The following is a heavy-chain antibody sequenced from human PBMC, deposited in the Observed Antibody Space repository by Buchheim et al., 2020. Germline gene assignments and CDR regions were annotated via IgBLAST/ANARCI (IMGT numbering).Heavy chain of an antibody. J-gene: IGHJ4*02. CDR2: ISYDGSNK. D-gene: IGHD6-19*01. V-gene: IGHV3-30*18. Sequence: QVQLVESGGGVVQPGRSLRLSCAASGFTFSSYGMHWVRQAPGKGLEWVAVISYDGSNKYYADSVKGRFTISRDNSKNTLYLQMNSLRAEDTAVYYCAKDQRSYSSGWFDYWGQGTL. CDR3: AKDQRSYSSGWFDY. CDR1: GFTFSSYG.